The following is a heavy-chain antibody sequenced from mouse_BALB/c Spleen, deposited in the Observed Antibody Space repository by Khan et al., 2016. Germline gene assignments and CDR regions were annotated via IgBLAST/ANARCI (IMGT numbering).Heavy chain of an antibody. CDR2: ISYSGSS. CDR1: GYSITSDYA. J-gene: IGHJ2*01. CDR3: ARSPLYGYDPYYFDY. Sequence: EVQLQESGPGLVKPSQSLSLTCNVTGYSITSDYAWNWIRQFPGNKLEWMGYISYSGSSSYNPSLKSRISVTRETSKNQFFLQLNSVTTEDTAAYYCARSPLYGYDPYYFDYWGQGTTLTVSS. V-gene: IGHV3-2*02. D-gene: IGHD2-2*01.